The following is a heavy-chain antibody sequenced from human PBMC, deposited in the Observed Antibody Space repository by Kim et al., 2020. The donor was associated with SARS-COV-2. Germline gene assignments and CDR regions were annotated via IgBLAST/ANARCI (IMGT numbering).Heavy chain of an antibody. CDR3: ARPPNGYYDSSGLYYFDY. V-gene: IGHV4-39*01. CDR1: GGSISSSSDY. D-gene: IGHD3-22*01. Sequence: SETLSLTCTVSGGSISSSSDYWGWIRQPPGKGLEWIGSIYYSGRTYYNPSLKSRVTISVDTSKKQLSLKLSSVTAADTAVYYCARPPNGYYDSSGLYYFDYWGQGTLVTVSS. CDR2: IYYSGRT. J-gene: IGHJ4*02.